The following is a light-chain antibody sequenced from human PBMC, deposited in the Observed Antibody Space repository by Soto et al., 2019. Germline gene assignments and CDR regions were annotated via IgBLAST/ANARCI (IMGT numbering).Light chain of an antibody. CDR2: RAS. V-gene: IGKV3-15*01. CDR1: QSISSN. Sequence: EIVMTQSPATLSVSPGERATLSCRASQSISSNLAWYQQKLGQAPRLLIYRASTRATGIPARFSGSGSGTECTLTISSLQSEDFAVYYCQQYNNWPLTFGQGTRLEIK. CDR3: QQYNNWPLT. J-gene: IGKJ5*01.